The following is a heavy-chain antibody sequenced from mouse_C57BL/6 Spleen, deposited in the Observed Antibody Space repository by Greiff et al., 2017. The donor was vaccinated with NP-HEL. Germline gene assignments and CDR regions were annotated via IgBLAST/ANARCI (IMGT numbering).Heavy chain of an antibody. CDR2: IYPSDSET. CDR1: GYTFTSYW. V-gene: IGHV1-61*01. D-gene: IGHD1-1*01. J-gene: IGHJ1*03. CDR3: ARPFYYYGSRGWYFDV. Sequence: QVQLQQPGAELVRPGSSVKLSCKASGYTFTSYWMDWVKQRPGQGLEWIGNIYPSDSETHYNQKLKDKATLTVDKSSSTDYMQLSSLTSEDSAVYYCARPFYYYGSRGWYFDVWGTGTTVTVSS.